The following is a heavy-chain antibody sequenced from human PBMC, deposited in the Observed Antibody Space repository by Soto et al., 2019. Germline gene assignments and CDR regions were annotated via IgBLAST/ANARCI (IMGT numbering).Heavy chain of an antibody. CDR3: ARVMGSVDY. CDR1: GYTFTNYD. V-gene: IGHV1-8*01. CDR2: MNPKSGYT. D-gene: IGHD1-26*01. J-gene: IGHJ4*02. Sequence: QVQLVQSGAEVKKPGTSVRISCKTSGYTFTNYDINWVRQAAGQGLEWMGWMNPKSGYTGSARKFKGRVTLTRDKPRTTAYMELSSLRSDDTAVYYCARVMGSVDYWGQGTLVTVSS.